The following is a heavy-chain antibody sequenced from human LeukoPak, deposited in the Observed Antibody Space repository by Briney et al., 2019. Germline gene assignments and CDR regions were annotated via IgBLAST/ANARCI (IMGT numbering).Heavy chain of an antibody. CDR2: MNHSGST. CDR1: GGSFSGYY. CDR3: ATKTRYDFWSGYYPNYFDY. J-gene: IGHJ4*02. V-gene: IGHV4-34*01. Sequence: SETLSLTCAVYGGSFSGYYWSWIRQPAGKGLEWIGEMNHSGSTNYNPSLKSRVTISVDTSKNQFSLKLSSVTAADTAVYYCATKTRYDFWSGYYPNYFDYWGQGTLVTVSS. D-gene: IGHD3-3*01.